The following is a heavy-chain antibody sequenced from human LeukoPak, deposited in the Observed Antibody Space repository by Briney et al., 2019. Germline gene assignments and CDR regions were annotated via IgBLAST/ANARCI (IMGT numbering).Heavy chain of an antibody. V-gene: IGHV3-23*01. Sequence: GGSLRLSCAASGFTFSSYAMSWVRQAPGKGLEWVSGISVSAGSTHYADSVKGRFTISRDNSKNTLYLQMNSLRAEDTAVYYCAKTPYSTDVWGKGTTVTISS. D-gene: IGHD6-13*01. CDR1: GFTFSSYA. CDR3: AKTPYSTDV. J-gene: IGHJ6*04. CDR2: ISVSAGST.